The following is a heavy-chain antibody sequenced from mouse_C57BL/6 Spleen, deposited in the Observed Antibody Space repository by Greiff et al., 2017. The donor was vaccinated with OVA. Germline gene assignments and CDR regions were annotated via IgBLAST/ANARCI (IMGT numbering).Heavy chain of an antibody. V-gene: IGHV1-82*01. D-gene: IGHD1-1*01. CDR2: IYPGDGDT. CDR1: GYAFSSSW. J-gene: IGHJ2*01. CDR3: ARDSSLYYFDY. Sequence: VQLQQSGPELVKPGASVTISCKASGYAFSSSWMNWVKQRPGKGLEWIGRIYPGDGDTNYNGKFKGKATLTADKSSSTAYMQLSSLTSEDSAVYFCARDSSLYYFDYWGQGTTLTVSS.